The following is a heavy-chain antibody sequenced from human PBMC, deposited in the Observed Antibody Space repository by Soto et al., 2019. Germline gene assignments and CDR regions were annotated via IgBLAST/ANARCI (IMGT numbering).Heavy chain of an antibody. V-gene: IGHV4-34*01. J-gene: IGHJ6*02. CDR3: AHLTGYYYYYGMDV. CDR2: INHSGST. Sequence: PPGKGLEWIGEINHSGSTNYNPSLKSRVTISVDTSKNQFSLKLSSVTAADTAVYYCAHLTGYYYYYGMDVWGQGTTVTVSS.